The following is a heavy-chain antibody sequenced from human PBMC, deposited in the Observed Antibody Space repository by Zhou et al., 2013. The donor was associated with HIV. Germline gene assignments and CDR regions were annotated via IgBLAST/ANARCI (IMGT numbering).Heavy chain of an antibody. V-gene: IGHV1-69*05. CDR1: GGNFSTSA. D-gene: IGHD2-15*01. J-gene: IGHJ4*02. CDR3: VRIACSGGSCYSDY. Sequence: QVQLVQSGAEVKKPGSSVRVSCKVSGGNFSTSAISWVRQAPGQGLEWMGGIIPIFQTPKYAQNFEDRLTITRDDSSSISYMELSSLTSEDTATYYCVRIACSGGSCYSDYWGQGTLVTVSS. CDR2: IIPIFQTP.